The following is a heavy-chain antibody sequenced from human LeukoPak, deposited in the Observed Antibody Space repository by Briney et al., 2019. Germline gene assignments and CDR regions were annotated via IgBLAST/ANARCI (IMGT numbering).Heavy chain of an antibody. J-gene: IGHJ3*02. CDR3: ARGPYSYDSSGAFDI. CDR2: ISSSGST. CDR1: GDSISSGDYY. V-gene: IGHV4-61*02. D-gene: IGHD3-22*01. Sequence: SQTLSLTCTVSGDSISSGDYYWSWIRQPAGKGLEWIGRISSSGSTNYNPSLKSRVTISVDTPKNQFSLKLSSVTAAGTAVYFCARGPYSYDSSGAFDIWGQGTMVTVSS.